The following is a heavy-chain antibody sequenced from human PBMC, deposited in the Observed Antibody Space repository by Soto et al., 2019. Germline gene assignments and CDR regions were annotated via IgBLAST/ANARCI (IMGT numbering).Heavy chain of an antibody. CDR2: IKQDGSEK. CDR1: GFTFSSYW. CDR3: ASLYATPTYYYYGMDV. V-gene: IGHV3-7*01. D-gene: IGHD2-8*01. J-gene: IGHJ6*02. Sequence: GGSLRLSCAASGFTFSSYWMSWVRQAPGKGLEWVANIKQDGSEKYYVDSVKGRFTISRDNAKNSLYLQMNSLRAEDTAVYYCASLYATPTYYYYGMDVWGQGTTVTVSS.